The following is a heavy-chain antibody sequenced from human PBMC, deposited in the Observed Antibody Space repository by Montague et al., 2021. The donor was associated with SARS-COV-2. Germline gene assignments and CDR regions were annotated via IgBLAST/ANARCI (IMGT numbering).Heavy chain of an antibody. J-gene: IGHJ4*02. D-gene: IGHD3-22*01. CDR1: GFTFSSHP. CDR2: ISFDGSSK. V-gene: IGHV3-30*04. CDR3: ARGRQWLVLGQVDY. Sequence: SLRLSCEASGFTFSSHPMHWVRQAPGNGLEWVAVISFDGSSKYYLDSMKGRLTISRDNSKNTLFLQMNSLRVEDTAVYYCARGRQWLVLGQVDYWGQGTLVTVSS.